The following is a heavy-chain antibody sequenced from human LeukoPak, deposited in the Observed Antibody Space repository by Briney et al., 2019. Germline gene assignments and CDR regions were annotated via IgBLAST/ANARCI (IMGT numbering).Heavy chain of an antibody. CDR3: ARESGQWPVRTFFDY. J-gene: IGHJ4*02. V-gene: IGHV1-46*01. CDR2: INPSGGST. D-gene: IGHD6-19*01. CDR1: GYTFTSYY. Sequence: ASVKVSCRASGYTFTSYYMHWVRQAPGQGLEWMGIINPSGGSTNYAQKFQGRVTMTRDTSTSTVYMELSSLRSEDTAVYYCARESGQWPVRTFFDYWGQGTLVTVSS.